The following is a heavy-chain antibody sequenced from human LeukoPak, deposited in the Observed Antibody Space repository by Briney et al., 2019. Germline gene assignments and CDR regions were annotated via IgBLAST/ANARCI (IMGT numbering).Heavy chain of an antibody. CDR2: IYYSGST. CDR1: GGSISSYY. J-gene: IGHJ4*02. Sequence: SETLSLTCTVSGGSISSYYWSWIRQPPGKGLEWIGYIYYSGSTNYNPSLKSRVTISVDTSKNQFSLKLSSVTAADTAVYYCARHDALGPSRIAVAHWGQGTLVTVSS. CDR3: ARHDALGPSRIAVAH. V-gene: IGHV4-59*08. D-gene: IGHD6-19*01.